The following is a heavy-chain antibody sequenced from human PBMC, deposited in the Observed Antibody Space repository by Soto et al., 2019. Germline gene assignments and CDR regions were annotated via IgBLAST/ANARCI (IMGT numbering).Heavy chain of an antibody. Sequence: QVQLQESGPGLVKPSETLSLTCTVSGGSISGSYWSWIRQTPGKVLEWVGYIHYSGSTNYNPSLKSRVTMSVDSAKNQFSLQLSSVTAADTAVYFCTKYRRTDAEGYSFEYWGQGALVTVSS. J-gene: IGHJ4*02. CDR2: IHYSGST. CDR1: GGSISGSY. CDR3: TKYRRTDAEGYSFEY. D-gene: IGHD2-15*01. V-gene: IGHV4-59*01.